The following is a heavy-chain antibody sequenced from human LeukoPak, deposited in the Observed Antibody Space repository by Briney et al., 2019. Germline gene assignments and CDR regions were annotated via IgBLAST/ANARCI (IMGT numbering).Heavy chain of an antibody. J-gene: IGHJ3*02. CDR3: ARGGVRYDFRSGPPQKHDAFDI. Sequence: SVKVSCKASGGTFSSYAISWVRQAPGQGLEWMGEIIPIFGTANYAQKFQGRVTITADESTSTAYMELSSLRSEDTAVYYCARGGVRYDFRSGPPQKHDAFDIWGQGTMVTVSS. CDR1: GGTFSSYA. CDR2: IIPIFGTA. D-gene: IGHD3-3*01. V-gene: IGHV1-69*01.